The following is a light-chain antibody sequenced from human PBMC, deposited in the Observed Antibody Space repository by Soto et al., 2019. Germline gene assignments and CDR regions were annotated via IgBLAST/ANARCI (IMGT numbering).Light chain of an antibody. CDR3: QQYHVFWT. V-gene: IGKV1-5*01. J-gene: IGKJ1*01. CDR1: QSVSSW. CDR2: DAS. Sequence: DIHMTQSPSTLSASVGDRFTITCRASQSVSSWLAWYQQRPGQAPELLIYDASTLTSGVPSRLSGSGSGTEFTLTISRLQPEDFATYYCQQYHVFWTFGQGTKVDIK.